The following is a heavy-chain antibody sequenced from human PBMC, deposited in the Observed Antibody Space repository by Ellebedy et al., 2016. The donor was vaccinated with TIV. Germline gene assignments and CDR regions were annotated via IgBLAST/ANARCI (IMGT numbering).Heavy chain of an antibody. V-gene: IGHV5-10-1*01. CDR2: IDPSDSDT. J-gene: IGHJ5*02. Sequence: GESLKISCKGSGYNFTSYWITWVRQMPGKGLEWMGRIDPSDSDTHYSPSFQGHVTISVDKSISTAYLQWSSLKASDTAMYYCPRLYSSSWYEGNWFDPWGLGTLVTVSS. D-gene: IGHD6-13*01. CDR3: PRLYSSSWYEGNWFDP. CDR1: GYNFTSYW.